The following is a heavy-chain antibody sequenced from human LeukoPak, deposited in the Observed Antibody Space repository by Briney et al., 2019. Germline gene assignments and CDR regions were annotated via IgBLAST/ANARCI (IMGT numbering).Heavy chain of an antibody. D-gene: IGHD3-22*01. CDR3: AIREGYYYDSSGYYLSYAFDI. J-gene: IGHJ3*02. CDR1: GYTFTGYY. CDR2: INPNSGGT. V-gene: IGHV1-2*06. Sequence: ASVKVSCKASGYTFTGYYMHWVRQAPGQGLGWMGRINPNSGGTNYAQKFQGRVTMTRDTSISTAYMELSRLRSDDTAVYYCAIREGYYYDSSGYYLSYAFDIWGQGTMVTVSS.